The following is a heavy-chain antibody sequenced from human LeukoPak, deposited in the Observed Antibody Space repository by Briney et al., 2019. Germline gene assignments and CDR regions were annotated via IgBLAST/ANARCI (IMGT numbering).Heavy chain of an antibody. CDR3: ARDRHISFDY. D-gene: IGHD2-21*01. CDR2: ISYDGSNK. J-gene: IGHJ4*02. V-gene: IGHV3-30-3*01. CDR1: GFTFSSYA. Sequence: PGRSLRLSCAASGFTFSSYAMHWVRQAPGKGLEWVAVISYDGSNKYYADSVKGRFTISRDNSKNTLYLQINSLRAEDTAVYYCARDRHISFDYWGQGTLVTVSS.